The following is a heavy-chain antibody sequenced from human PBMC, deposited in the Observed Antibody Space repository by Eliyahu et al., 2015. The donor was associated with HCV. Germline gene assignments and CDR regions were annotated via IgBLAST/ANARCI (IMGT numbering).Heavy chain of an antibody. CDR1: GFTFXNYW. D-gene: IGHD1-20*01. Sequence: EVQLVESGGGLVQPGGSLRLSCVASGFTFXNYWLSWVRQAPGKGLEWVANIKQDESEKNYVDSVKGRFAISRDNVKNSLYLQMNSLGAEDTDVYYCARDPHNWKGDYMDVWGRGTTVSVSS. CDR2: IKQDESEK. V-gene: IGHV3-7*01. CDR3: ARDPHNWKGDYMDV. J-gene: IGHJ6*03.